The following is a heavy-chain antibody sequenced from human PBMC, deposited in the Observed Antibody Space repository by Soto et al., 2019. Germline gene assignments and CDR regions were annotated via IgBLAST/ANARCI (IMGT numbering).Heavy chain of an antibody. Sequence: QVQLVQSGAEVKKPGSSVKVSCKASGGTFSNYPISWVRQAPGQGLEWMGGIIPIFGTVNYAQKFQGRVTITADESTSTAYMELSSLRSEDAAVYYCARGNHRWLQLWYFDLWSRGTLVTVSS. V-gene: IGHV1-69*12. D-gene: IGHD5-12*01. CDR3: ARGNHRWLQLWYFDL. J-gene: IGHJ2*01. CDR2: IIPIFGTV. CDR1: GGTFSNYP.